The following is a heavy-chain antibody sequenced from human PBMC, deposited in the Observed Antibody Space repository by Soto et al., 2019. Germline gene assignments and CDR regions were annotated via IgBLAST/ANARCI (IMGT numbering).Heavy chain of an antibody. Sequence: QVQLMESGGGVVQPGRSLRLYCAASGFTFSSNAIHWVRQAPGKGLEWVAIIWSDGSKQFYAESVKGRFTISRDNSKNTLYLQMDSLRVEDTAVYYCARDPHNTGWGYFDYWGQGALVTVSS. V-gene: IGHV3-33*01. CDR1: GFTFSSNA. CDR3: ARDPHNTGWGYFDY. D-gene: IGHD6-19*01. J-gene: IGHJ4*02. CDR2: IWSDGSKQ.